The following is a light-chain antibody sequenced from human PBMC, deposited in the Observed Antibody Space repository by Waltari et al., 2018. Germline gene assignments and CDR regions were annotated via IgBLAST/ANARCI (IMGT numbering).Light chain of an antibody. CDR2: DAS. CDR3: QQSYSSPPWT. Sequence: DIQMTQSPSSLSASVGDRVTITCRASQSISTYLNWYQPTPGKAPKVLIYDASRLLSGAPSRFSGSGSGTDFTLTISSLQPEDFATYYCQQSYSSPPWTFGQGTKVEI. CDR1: QSISTY. J-gene: IGKJ1*01. V-gene: IGKV1-39*01.